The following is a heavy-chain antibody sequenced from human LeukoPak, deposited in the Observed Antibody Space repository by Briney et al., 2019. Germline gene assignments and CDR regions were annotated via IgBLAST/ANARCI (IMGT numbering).Heavy chain of an antibody. CDR1: GFTFSSYA. J-gene: IGHJ4*02. CDR2: ISYDGSNK. Sequence: GGSLRLSCAASGFTFSSYAMHWVRQAPGKGLEWVAVISYDGSNKYYADSVKGRFTISRDNAKNSLYLQMNSLRAEDTAVYYCASRLEAAAAPDYWGQGTLVTVSP. CDR3: ASRLEAAAAPDY. V-gene: IGHV3-30-3*01. D-gene: IGHD6-13*01.